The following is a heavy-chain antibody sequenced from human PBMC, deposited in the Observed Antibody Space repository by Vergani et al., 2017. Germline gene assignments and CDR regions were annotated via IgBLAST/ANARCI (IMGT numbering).Heavy chain of an antibody. CDR3: AKGRGQWLINWFDP. Sequence: VQLLESGGGLVQPGGSLRLSCAASGFTFSSYGMHWVRQAPGKGLEWVAVISYDGSNKYYADSVKGRFTISRDNSKNTLYLQMNSLRAEDTAVYYCAKGRGQWLINWFDPWGQGTLVTVSS. CDR1: GFTFSSYG. D-gene: IGHD6-19*01. J-gene: IGHJ5*02. CDR2: ISYDGSNK. V-gene: IGHV3-30*18.